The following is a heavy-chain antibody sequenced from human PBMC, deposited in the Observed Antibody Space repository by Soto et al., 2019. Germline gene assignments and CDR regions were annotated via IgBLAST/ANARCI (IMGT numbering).Heavy chain of an antibody. Sequence: SVKVSCKASGGTFSSYAISWVRQAPGQGHEWMGGIIPIFGTANYAQKFQGRVTITADESTSTAYMELSSLRSEDTAVYYCARDLSGDYGGKRPFGAFDIWGQGTMVTVSS. CDR1: GGTFSSYA. CDR3: ARDLSGDYGGKRPFGAFDI. CDR2: IIPIFGTA. V-gene: IGHV1-69*13. D-gene: IGHD4-17*01. J-gene: IGHJ3*02.